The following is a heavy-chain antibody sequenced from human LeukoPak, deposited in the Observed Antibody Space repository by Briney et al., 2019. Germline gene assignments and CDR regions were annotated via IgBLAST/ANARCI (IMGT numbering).Heavy chain of an antibody. D-gene: IGHD6-19*01. CDR1: CGSIRRGGYL. CDR2: IYHSGST. Sequence: PLSLPCAVSCGSIRRGGYLCRWIRQPPAKGLEWIGYIYHSGSTYYNPSLKSRVTISGDRSRNQFSLKLSSVTAADTAVYYCARVEQWLSSFDIWGQGTMVTVSS. CDR3: ARVEQWLSSFDI. J-gene: IGHJ3*02. V-gene: IGHV4-30-2*01.